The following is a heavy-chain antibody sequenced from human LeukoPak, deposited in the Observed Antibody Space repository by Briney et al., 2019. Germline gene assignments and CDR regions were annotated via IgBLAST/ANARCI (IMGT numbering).Heavy chain of an antibody. J-gene: IGHJ4*02. CDR1: GFTFSCFE. CDR2: ISGSGSSI. Sequence: PGGSLRLSCVASGFTFSCFEMNWVRQAPGKGLEWVSYISGSGSSIYYADSVKGRFTISRDNAKNSLYLQMNSLRGEDTAVYYCARDMGYCSSSNCYTYYLDYWGQGTLVTVSS. CDR3: ARDMGYCSSSNCYTYYLDY. D-gene: IGHD2-2*01. V-gene: IGHV3-48*03.